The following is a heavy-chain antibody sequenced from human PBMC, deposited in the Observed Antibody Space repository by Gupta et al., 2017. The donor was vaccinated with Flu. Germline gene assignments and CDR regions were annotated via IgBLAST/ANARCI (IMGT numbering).Heavy chain of an antibody. Sequence: EEQLLESGGGLVQPGGSLRLSCAASGFTFSTHAISWVRQAPEKGLEWISTITGSAVGTYYADSVKGRFTVSRDNSKNILFLQMDSLRVEDTAIYYCAKGKAVAAIDWLDPWGQGTLVTVSS. CDR3: AKGKAVAAIDWLDP. V-gene: IGHV3-23*01. J-gene: IGHJ5*02. CDR2: ITGSAVGT. D-gene: IGHD6-13*01. CDR1: GFTFSTHA.